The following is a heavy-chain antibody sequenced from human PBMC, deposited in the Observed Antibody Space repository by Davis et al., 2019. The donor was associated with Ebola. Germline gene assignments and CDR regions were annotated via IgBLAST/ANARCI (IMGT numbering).Heavy chain of an antibody. CDR3: AGIAAAGTLTGREMVTYYYGMDV. CDR1: GFTFSDYY. D-gene: IGHD6-13*01. CDR2: IYYSGST. V-gene: IGHV4-59*01. Sequence: ESLKISCAASGFTFSDYYMSWIRQPPGKGLEWIGYIYYSGSTNYNPSLKSRVTISVDTSKNQFSLKLSSVTAADTAVYYCAGIAAAGTLTGREMVTYYYGMDVWGQGTTVTVSS. J-gene: IGHJ6*02.